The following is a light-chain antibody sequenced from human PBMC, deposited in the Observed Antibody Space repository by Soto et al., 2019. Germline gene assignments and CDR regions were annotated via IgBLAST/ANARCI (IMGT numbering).Light chain of an antibody. CDR1: QSVSSN. Sequence: EIVMTQSPATLSVSPGERATLSCRASQSVSSNLAWYQQKPGQAPRLLIYGASTRATGIPARFSGSGSGTEFTLTISSLQSEDFAVYYCQKYNSPPLTFGGGTKVEIK. V-gene: IGKV3-15*01. CDR2: GAS. CDR3: QKYNSPPLT. J-gene: IGKJ4*01.